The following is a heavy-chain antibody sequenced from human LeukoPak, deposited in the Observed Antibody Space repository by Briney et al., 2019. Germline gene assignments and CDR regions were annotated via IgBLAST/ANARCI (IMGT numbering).Heavy chain of an antibody. CDR3: ARDALEVVVVPAARLYYYYMDV. Sequence: GGSLRLSCAASGFTFDDYAMHWVRQAPGKGLEWVSGISWNSGSIGYADSVKGRFTISRDNAKNSLYLQMNSLRAEDTAVYYCARDALEVVVVPAARLYYYYMDVWGKGTTVTVSS. D-gene: IGHD2-2*01. V-gene: IGHV3-9*01. CDR1: GFTFDDYA. CDR2: ISWNSGSI. J-gene: IGHJ6*03.